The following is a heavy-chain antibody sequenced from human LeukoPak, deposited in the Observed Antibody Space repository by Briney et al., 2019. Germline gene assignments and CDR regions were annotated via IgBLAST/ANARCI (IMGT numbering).Heavy chain of an antibody. V-gene: IGHV3-23*01. CDR2: ISHNGDRI. CDR3: TKDSVAAAGTAWFDP. CDR1: GYTFSNYA. D-gene: IGHD6-13*01. Sequence: GGSLRLSCAASGYTFSNYAMTWVRQAPGKRLEWVSGISHNGDRIYYADSVKGRFTISRDNSKSILYLQMNSLRPEDTALYYCTKDSVAAAGTAWFDPWGQGTLVTVSS. J-gene: IGHJ5*02.